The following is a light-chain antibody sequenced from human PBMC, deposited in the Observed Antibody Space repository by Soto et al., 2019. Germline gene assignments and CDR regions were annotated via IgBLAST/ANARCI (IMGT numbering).Light chain of an antibody. V-gene: IGLV1-44*01. CDR2: SNY. CDR3: SAWDASLNGYV. Sequence: QSVLTQPPSASGTPGQRVTISCSVSSSNIGSKTVNWYQQLPGTAPKLLIYSNYQRPSGVPDRFSGSKSGTSASLAISGLQSEDEADYYCSAWDASLNGYVFGTGTKVTVL. J-gene: IGLJ1*01. CDR1: SSNIGSKT.